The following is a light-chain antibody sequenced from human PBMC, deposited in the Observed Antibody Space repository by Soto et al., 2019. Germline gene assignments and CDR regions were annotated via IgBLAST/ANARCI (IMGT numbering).Light chain of an antibody. J-gene: IGKJ1*01. V-gene: IGKV3-20*01. Sequence: EVMLTQSPGTLSLSPGERATLSCRASQSVSSNYLAGYQQKSGQAPRLLIYGASNRATGIPDRFSGSGSGTDFTPTIRRLEPEAFAVYYCQHYDTSPRTFGQGTRVDFK. CDR3: QHYDTSPRT. CDR2: GAS. CDR1: QSVSSNY.